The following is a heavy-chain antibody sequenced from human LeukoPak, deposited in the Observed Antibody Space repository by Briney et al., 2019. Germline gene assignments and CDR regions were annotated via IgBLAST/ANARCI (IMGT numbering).Heavy chain of an antibody. D-gene: IGHD3-16*01. J-gene: IGHJ1*01. Sequence: GRSLRLSCTASGFTFSWHGMNWVRQAPGKGLEWVSGISPSGDITYYTDSVKGRFTISRDNSKNTQSLQMNSLRAEDTAVYYCAKDDDWGRYKDWGQGTLVTVSS. V-gene: IGHV3-23*01. CDR2: ISPSGDIT. CDR3: AKDDDWGRYKD. CDR1: GFTFSWHG.